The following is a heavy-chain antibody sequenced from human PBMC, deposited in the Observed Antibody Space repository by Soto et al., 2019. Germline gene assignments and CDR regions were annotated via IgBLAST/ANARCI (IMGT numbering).Heavy chain of an antibody. Sequence: SVKVSCKASGGTFSSYAISWVRQAPGQGLEWMGGIIPIFGTANYAQKFQGRVTITADESTSTAYMELSSLRSEDTAVYYCARGRGSCGGDCYSGAFDIWGQGTMVTVSS. CDR2: IIPIFGTA. D-gene: IGHD2-21*02. J-gene: IGHJ3*02. V-gene: IGHV1-69*13. CDR3: ARGRGSCGGDCYSGAFDI. CDR1: GGTFSSYA.